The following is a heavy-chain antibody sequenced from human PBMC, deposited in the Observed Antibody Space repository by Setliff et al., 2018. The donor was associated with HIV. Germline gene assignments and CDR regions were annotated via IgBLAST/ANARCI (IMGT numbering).Heavy chain of an antibody. CDR1: GGSISSYY. Sequence: PSETLSLTCTVSGGSISSYYWSWIRQPAGKGLEWIGRIYASGSTNDSPSLKSRVTMSVDTSKYHFSLKLSSVTAADTAVFYCARGREWTHLDYWGQGTLVTVSS. CDR2: IYASGST. CDR3: ARGREWTHLDY. J-gene: IGHJ4*02. D-gene: IGHD3-3*01. V-gene: IGHV4-4*07.